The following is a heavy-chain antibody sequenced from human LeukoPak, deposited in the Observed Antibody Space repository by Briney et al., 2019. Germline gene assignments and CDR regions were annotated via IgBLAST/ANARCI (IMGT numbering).Heavy chain of an antibody. J-gene: IGHJ6*03. V-gene: IGHV4-61*02. CDR2: IYTSGST. CDR3: AREGGDTHYYYYYMDV. D-gene: IGHD4-17*01. Sequence: SETLSLTCTVSGGSVSSGSYYWSWIRQPAGKGLAWIGRIYTSGSTNYNPSLKSRVTISVDTSKNQFSLKLSSVTAADTAVYYWAREGGDTHYYYYYMDVWGKGTTVTISS. CDR1: GGSVSSGSYY.